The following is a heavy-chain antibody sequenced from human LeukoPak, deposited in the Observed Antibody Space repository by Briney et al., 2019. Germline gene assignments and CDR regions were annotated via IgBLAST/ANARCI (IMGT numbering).Heavy chain of an antibody. CDR1: GFTFSTYA. J-gene: IGHJ4*02. D-gene: IGHD3-3*02. CDR3: ARIKNPFLDWLPPFDY. V-gene: IGHV3-30-3*01. Sequence: PPGGSLRLSCAASGFTFSTYAMPWVRPAPGKGLEWVAVISDDGSNKHYADSVQGRFTISRDNSKNTLYLQMNSLRAEDTAVYYCARIKNPFLDWLPPFDYWGQGTLVTVSS. CDR2: ISDDGSNK.